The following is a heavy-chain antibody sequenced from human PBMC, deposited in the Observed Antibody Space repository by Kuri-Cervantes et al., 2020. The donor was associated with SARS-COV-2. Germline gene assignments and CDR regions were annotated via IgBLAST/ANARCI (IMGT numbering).Heavy chain of an antibody. CDR1: GFTFSAYA. CDR3: AKARPSGDY. Sequence: GESLKISCAASGFTFSAYAMSWVRQAPGRGLEWVSGISDSGINTYYPDSVRGRFTISRDNSKNMLYLQMHSLRVEDTAVYYCAKARPSGDYWGQGTLVTVSS. J-gene: IGHJ4*02. V-gene: IGHV3-23*01. CDR2: ISDSGINT.